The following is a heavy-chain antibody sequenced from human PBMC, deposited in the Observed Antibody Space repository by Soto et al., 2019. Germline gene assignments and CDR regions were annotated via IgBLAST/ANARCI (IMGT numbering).Heavy chain of an antibody. Sequence: SETLSLTCSFSGGSIISGGYYWSWIRQHPGKGLEWIGYIYHSGSTNYNPSLKSRVTISVDKSKNQFSLKLSSVTAADTAVYYCARVKASGVNFDYWGQGTLVTVSS. CDR3: ARVKASGVNFDY. CDR2: IYHSGST. J-gene: IGHJ4*02. CDR1: GGSIISGGYY. D-gene: IGHD3-10*01. V-gene: IGHV4-31*03.